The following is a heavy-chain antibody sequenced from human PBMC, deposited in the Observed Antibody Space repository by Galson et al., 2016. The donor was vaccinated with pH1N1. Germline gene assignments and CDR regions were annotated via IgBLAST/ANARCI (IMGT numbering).Heavy chain of an antibody. Sequence: SLRLSCAASGFTFDDYAMYWVRQAPGKGLEWVSGISWNSGSIGYADSVKGRFTISRDNAKNSLYLQMNSLRADDTALYYCAKVRGYSYGPFEYWGQGTLVTVSS. D-gene: IGHD5-18*01. J-gene: IGHJ4*02. CDR3: AKVRGYSYGPFEY. CDR2: ISWNSGSI. CDR1: GFTFDDYA. V-gene: IGHV3-9*01.